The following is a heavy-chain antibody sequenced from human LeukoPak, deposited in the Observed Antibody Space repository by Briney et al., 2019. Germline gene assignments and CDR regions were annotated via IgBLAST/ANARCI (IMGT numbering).Heavy chain of an antibody. CDR2: ISSSSSYT. V-gene: IGHV3-11*05. CDR3: ARVPRNTMVRGVIMAYYFDY. CDR1: GFTFSDYY. J-gene: IGHJ4*02. Sequence: PGGSLRLSCAASGFTFSDYYMSWIRQAPGKGLEWVSYISSSSSYTNYADSVKGRFTISRDNAKNSLYLQMNSLRAEDTAVYYCARVPRNTMVRGVIMAYYFDYWGQGTLVTVSS. D-gene: IGHD3-10*01.